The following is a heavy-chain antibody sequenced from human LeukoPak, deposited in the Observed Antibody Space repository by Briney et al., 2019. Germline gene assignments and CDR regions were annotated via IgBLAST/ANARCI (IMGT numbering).Heavy chain of an antibody. V-gene: IGHV3-66*01. J-gene: IGHJ4*02. CDR3: ARKTDHRAGGDY. D-gene: IGHD3-16*01. CDR1: GFTVSSNY. Sequence: GGALRLSCAASGFTVSSNYMHWVRQAPGKGLVWCSLIYSGGNPDYADSVKGRFTISRDKSRNTLYLQMNSLRAEDTAVYYCARKTDHRAGGDYWGQGTLVTVSS. CDR2: IYSGGNP.